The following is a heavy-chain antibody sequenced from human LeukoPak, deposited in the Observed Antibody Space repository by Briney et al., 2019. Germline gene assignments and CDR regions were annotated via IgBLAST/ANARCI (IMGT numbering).Heavy chain of an antibody. Sequence: GGSLRLSCAASGFTFSSYEMNWVRQAPGKGLEWVSYISSSGSTIYYADSEKGRFTISRDNAKNSLYLQMNSLRAEDTAVYYCARMAYGDYGDAFDIWGQGTMVTVSS. CDR3: ARMAYGDYGDAFDI. CDR2: ISSSGSTI. J-gene: IGHJ3*02. D-gene: IGHD4-17*01. CDR1: GFTFSSYE. V-gene: IGHV3-48*03.